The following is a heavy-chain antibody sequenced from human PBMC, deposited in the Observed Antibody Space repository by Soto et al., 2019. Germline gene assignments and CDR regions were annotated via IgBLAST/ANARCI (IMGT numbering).Heavy chain of an antibody. D-gene: IGHD6-13*01. J-gene: IGHJ5*02. CDR2: IYPGDSDT. CDR3: ARHESGGSSWYLGSNWFDP. CDR1: GYSFTSYW. V-gene: IGHV5-51*01. Sequence: PGESLKVSCKGSGYSFTSYWIGWVRQMPWKGLEWMGIIYPGDSDTRYSPSFQGQVTISADRSISTAYLQWSSLKASDTAMYYCARHESGGSSWYLGSNWFDPWGQGTLVTVST.